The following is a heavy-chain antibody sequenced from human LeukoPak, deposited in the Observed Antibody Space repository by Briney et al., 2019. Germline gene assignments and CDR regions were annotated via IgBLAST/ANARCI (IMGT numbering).Heavy chain of an antibody. CDR2: IYYSGTT. CDR3: ARDRASAGGFDY. CDR1: GGSISPYY. D-gene: IGHD2-15*01. V-gene: IGHV4-59*01. J-gene: IGHJ4*02. Sequence: SETLSLTCSVSGGSISPYYWSWIRQPPGKGLEWIGYIYYSGTTNYNPSLQSRVTISVATSKNQFSPKLSSVTAADTALYYCARDRASAGGFDYWGQGTLVTVSS.